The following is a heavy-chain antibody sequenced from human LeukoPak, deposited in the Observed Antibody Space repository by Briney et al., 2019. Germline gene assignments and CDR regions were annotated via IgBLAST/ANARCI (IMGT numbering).Heavy chain of an antibody. J-gene: IGHJ5*02. V-gene: IGHV4-59*01. CDR2: IYYSEST. D-gene: IGHD2-15*01. CDR1: GGSISSYY. CDR3: ARSGIHCSGGSCYPTGWFDP. Sequence: KPSETLSLTCTVSGGSISSYYWSWIRQPPGKGLEWIGYIYYSESTNYNPSLKSRVTISVDTSKNQFSLKLSSVTAADTAVYYCARSGIHCSGGSCYPTGWFDPWGQGTLVTVSS.